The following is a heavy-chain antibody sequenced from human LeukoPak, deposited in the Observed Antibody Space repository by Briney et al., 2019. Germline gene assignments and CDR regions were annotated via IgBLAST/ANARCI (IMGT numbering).Heavy chain of an antibody. CDR3: AKVMPPGRIRFYSYYMDV. CDR2: ITSSSSYI. D-gene: IGHD2-15*01. J-gene: IGHJ6*03. CDR1: GFTFISYS. Sequence: GGSLRLSCAASGFTFISYSLNWVRQAPGKGLEWVSSITSSSSYIYYADSVKGRFTISRDKSKNTLSLQMNGLRVEDTAVYYCAKVMPPGRIRFYSYYMDVWGKGTTVTVS. V-gene: IGHV3-21*01.